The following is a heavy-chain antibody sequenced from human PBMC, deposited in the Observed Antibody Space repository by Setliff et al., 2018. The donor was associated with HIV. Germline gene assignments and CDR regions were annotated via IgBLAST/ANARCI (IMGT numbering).Heavy chain of an antibody. J-gene: IGHJ4*02. Sequence: PSETLSLTCSVSGGSIISGSYYWSWIRQPAGKGLEWIGHIYTSGSTNYNPPLKSRVTISVDTSKNQFSLKLSSVTAADTAVYYCARTSEYDFGLTKYLDYWGQGTLVTVSS. CDR1: GGSIISGSYY. CDR3: ARTSEYDFGLTKYLDY. CDR2: IYTSGST. D-gene: IGHD3-3*01. V-gene: IGHV4-61*09.